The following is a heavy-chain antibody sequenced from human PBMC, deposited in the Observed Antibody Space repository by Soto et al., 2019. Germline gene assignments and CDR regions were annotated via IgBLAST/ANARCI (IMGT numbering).Heavy chain of an antibody. CDR3: ARVYGSGSYYYYYFDY. CDR2: IYYSGST. D-gene: IGHD3-10*01. CDR1: GGSISSYY. Sequence: PSETLSLTCTVSGGSISSYYWSWIRQPPGKGLEWIGYIYYSGSTNYNPSLKSRVTISVDTSKNQFSLKLSSVTAADTTVYYCARVYGSGSYYYYYFDYWGQGTLVTVSS. J-gene: IGHJ4*02. V-gene: IGHV4-59*08.